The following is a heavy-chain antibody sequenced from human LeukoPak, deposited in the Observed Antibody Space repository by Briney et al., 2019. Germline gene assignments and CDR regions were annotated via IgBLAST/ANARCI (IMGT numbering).Heavy chain of an antibody. V-gene: IGHV1-18*01. CDR3: ARANGYSGYDFSYYYYMDV. J-gene: IGHJ6*03. CDR1: GYTFTSYG. CDR2: ISAYNGNT. D-gene: IGHD5-12*01. Sequence: HGASVKVSCKASGYTFTSYGISWVRQAPGQGLEWMGWISAYNGNTNYAQKLQGRVTMTTDTSTSTAYMELRSLRSDDTAVYYCARANGYSGYDFSYYYYMDVWGKGTTVTVSS.